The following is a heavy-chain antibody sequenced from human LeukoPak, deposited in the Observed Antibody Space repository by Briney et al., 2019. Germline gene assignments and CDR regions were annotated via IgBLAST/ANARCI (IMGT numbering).Heavy chain of an antibody. J-gene: IGHJ4*02. CDR3: ARDGSTTVTVFDY. CDR1: GFPFSTYS. Sequence: GGSQRLSCAASGFPFSTYSMHWVRQAPGKGLEWVAVISYDGINKYYADSVKGRFTISRDNSKNALYLQMNSLRTEDMAVYYCARDGSTTVTVFDYWGQGTLVTVSS. V-gene: IGHV3-30-3*01. CDR2: ISYDGINK. D-gene: IGHD4-17*01.